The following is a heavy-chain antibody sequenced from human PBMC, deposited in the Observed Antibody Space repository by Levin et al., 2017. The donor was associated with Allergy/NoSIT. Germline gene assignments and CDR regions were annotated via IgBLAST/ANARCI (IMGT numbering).Heavy chain of an antibody. D-gene: IGHD4-17*01. Sequence: GESLKISCAASGFTFSSYSMNWVRQAPGKGLEWVSYISSSSSTIYYADSVKGRFTISRDNAKNSLYLQMNSLRAEDTAVYYCARDGVTTVTTFYYYYGMDVWGQGTTVTVSS. CDR3: ARDGVTTVTTFYYYYGMDV. V-gene: IGHV3-48*01. J-gene: IGHJ6*02. CDR1: GFTFSSYS. CDR2: ISSSSSTI.